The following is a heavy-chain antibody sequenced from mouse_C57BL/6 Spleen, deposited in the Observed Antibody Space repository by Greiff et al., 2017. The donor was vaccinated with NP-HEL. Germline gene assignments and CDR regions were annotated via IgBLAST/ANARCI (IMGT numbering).Heavy chain of an antibody. J-gene: IGHJ2*01. Sequence: QVQLKQPGAELVSPGSSVKLSCKASGYTFTSYWMHWVKQRPIQGLEWIGNIDPSDSDTHYNQKFKDKATLTVDKSSSTAYMQLSSLTSEDSAVYYCAREGENWDYFDYWGQGTTLTVSS. CDR3: AREGENWDYFDY. CDR2: IDPSDSDT. CDR1: GYTFTSYW. D-gene: IGHD4-1*01. V-gene: IGHV1-52*01.